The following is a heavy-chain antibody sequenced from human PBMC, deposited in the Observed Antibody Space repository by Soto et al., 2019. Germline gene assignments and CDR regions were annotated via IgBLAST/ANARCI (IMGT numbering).Heavy chain of an antibody. CDR3: ARHDFWSGYTLGAFDI. V-gene: IGHV4-39*01. J-gene: IGHJ3*02. Sequence: SETLSLTCTVSGGSISSSSYYWGWIRQPPGKGLEWIGSIYYSGSTYYNPSLKSRVTISVDTSKNQFSLKLSSVTAADTAVYYCARHDFWSGYTLGAFDIWGQGTMVTVSS. D-gene: IGHD3-3*01. CDR1: GGSISSSSYY. CDR2: IYYSGST.